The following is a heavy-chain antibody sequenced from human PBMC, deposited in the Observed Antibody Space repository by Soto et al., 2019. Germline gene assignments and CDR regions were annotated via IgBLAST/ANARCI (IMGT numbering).Heavy chain of an antibody. Sequence: SETLSLTCTVSGGSIDSYYWTWIRQPPGKGLEWIGYVYYTGTTTYSPSLKSRVTISVDTSMNQNSLYLQMNSLRDEDTAVYYCARGRATGLNVLDYWGQGTLVTVSS. CDR1: GGSIDSYY. CDR3: ARGRATGLNVLDY. D-gene: IGHD6-6*01. J-gene: IGHJ4*02. V-gene: IGHV4-59*12. CDR2: VYYTGTT.